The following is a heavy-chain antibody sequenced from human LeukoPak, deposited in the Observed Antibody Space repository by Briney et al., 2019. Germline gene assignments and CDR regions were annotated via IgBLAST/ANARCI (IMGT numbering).Heavy chain of an antibody. J-gene: IGHJ4*02. Sequence: SETLSLTCTVSGGSISSYYWSWIRQPPGKALEWIAYIYYDGSTNYNPSLRSRVTISVDTSKNQFSLKLSSVTAADTAVYYCARRQGGSYYDYWGQGTLVTVSS. CDR3: ARRQGGSYYDY. D-gene: IGHD1-26*01. CDR1: GGSISSYY. CDR2: IYYDGST. V-gene: IGHV4-59*08.